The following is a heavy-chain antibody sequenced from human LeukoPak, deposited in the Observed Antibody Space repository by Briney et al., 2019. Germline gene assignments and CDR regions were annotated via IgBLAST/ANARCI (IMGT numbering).Heavy chain of an antibody. CDR3: ARDDGAAVTGNFDY. Sequence: ASVKVSCKASGYTFTSYGISWVRQAPGQGLEWMGWISAYNGNTNYAQKFQGRVSMTTETSTSTAYMELRSLRSDDTALYYCARDDGAAVTGNFDYWGQGTLVTVSS. CDR1: GYTFTSYG. CDR2: ISAYNGNT. D-gene: IGHD6-19*01. J-gene: IGHJ4*02. V-gene: IGHV1-18*01.